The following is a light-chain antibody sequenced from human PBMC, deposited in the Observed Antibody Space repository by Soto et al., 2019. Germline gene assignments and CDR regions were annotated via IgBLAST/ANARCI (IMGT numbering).Light chain of an antibody. CDR2: NTN. CDR1: SGSVSISYY. Sequence: QTVVTQEPSFSVSPGGTVTLTCGLSSGSVSISYYPSWYQQTPGQAPRTLVYNTNSRSSGVPDRFSGSILGNKAALTITGAQADDESDYYCVLYMGSGTWVFGGGTKLTVL. J-gene: IGLJ3*02. CDR3: VLYMGSGTWV. V-gene: IGLV8-61*01.